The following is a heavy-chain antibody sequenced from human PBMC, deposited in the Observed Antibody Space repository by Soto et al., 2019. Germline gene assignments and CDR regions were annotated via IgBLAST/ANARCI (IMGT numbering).Heavy chain of an antibody. V-gene: IGHV3-23*01. D-gene: IGHD6-19*01. J-gene: IGHJ4*02. CDR2: ISGSGGST. CDR3: AKYSSSAVAKVRYFDY. Sequence: GGSLRLSCAASGFTFSSYAMSWVRQAPGKGLEWVSAISGSGGSTYYADSVKGWFTISRDNSKNTLYLQMNSLRAEDTAVYYCAKYSSSAVAKVRYFDYWGQGTLVTVSS. CDR1: GFTFSSYA.